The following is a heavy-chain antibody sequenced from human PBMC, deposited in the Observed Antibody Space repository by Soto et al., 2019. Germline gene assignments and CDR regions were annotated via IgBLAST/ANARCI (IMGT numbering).Heavy chain of an antibody. D-gene: IGHD1-26*01. V-gene: IGHV1-2*04. CDR2: INPNSGAT. Sequence: VSVKVSCKASGYTFSDYYIHWVRQAPGQGLEWMGWINPNSGATNYAQKFQGWVTMTRDTSITTAYMELSRLISDDTAVYYCARASYSAFDIWGQGTMVTVSS. CDR1: GYTFSDYY. CDR3: ARASYSAFDI. J-gene: IGHJ3*02.